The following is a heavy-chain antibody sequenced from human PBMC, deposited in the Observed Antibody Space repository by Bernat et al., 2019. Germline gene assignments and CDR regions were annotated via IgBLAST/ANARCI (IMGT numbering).Heavy chain of an antibody. CDR2: IKSKTDGGTT. Sequence: EVQLVESGGGLVKPGGSLRLSCAASGFTFSNAWMSWVRQAPGKGLEWVGRIKSKTDGGTTDYAAPVKGRFTISRDDSKNTLYLQMTSLKTEDTAMYYRTTDWVKMLRLDAFDIWGQGTMVTVSS. J-gene: IGHJ3*02. CDR3: TTDWVKMLRLDAFDI. CDR1: GFTFSNAW. D-gene: IGHD6-25*01. V-gene: IGHV3-15*01.